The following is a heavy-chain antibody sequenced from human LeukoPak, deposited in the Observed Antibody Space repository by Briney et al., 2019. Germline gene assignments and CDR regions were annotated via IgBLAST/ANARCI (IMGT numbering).Heavy chain of an antibody. J-gene: IGHJ4*02. Sequence: GGSLRLSCAASGFTFSSYAMHWVRQAPGRGLEWVAVISYDGSNKYYADSVKGRFTISRDNSKNTLYLQMNSLRAEDTAVYYCARDMGGDYTQFHFDYWGQGTLVTVSS. CDR3: ARDMGGDYTQFHFDY. D-gene: IGHD4-17*01. CDR2: ISYDGSNK. V-gene: IGHV3-30-3*01. CDR1: GFTFSSYA.